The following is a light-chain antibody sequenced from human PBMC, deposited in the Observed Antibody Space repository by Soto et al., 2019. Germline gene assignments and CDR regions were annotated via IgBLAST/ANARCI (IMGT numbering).Light chain of an antibody. CDR3: QQSYTTPIT. V-gene: IGKV1-39*01. Sequence: DIQMTQSPSSLSASVGDRVTITCRASESISSYLNWYQQKPGKAPKVLIYATSSLQSGVPSRFSGSGSGTDFTHTISSLQPEDVAVYYCQQSYTTPITFGQGTRLEIK. CDR2: ATS. CDR1: ESISSY. J-gene: IGKJ5*01.